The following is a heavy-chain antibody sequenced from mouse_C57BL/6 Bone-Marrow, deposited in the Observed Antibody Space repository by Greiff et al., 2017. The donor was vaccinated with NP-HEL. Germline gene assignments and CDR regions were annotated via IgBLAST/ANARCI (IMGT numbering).Heavy chain of an antibody. V-gene: IGHV1-15*01. Sequence: QVHVKQSGAELVRPGASVTLSCKASGYTFTDYEMHWVKQTPVHGLEWIGAIDPETGGTAYNQKFKGKAILTADKSSSTAYMELRSLTSEDSAVNDCKRWGGSGYDAMDYWGQGTSVTVSS. J-gene: IGHJ4*01. CDR1: GYTFTDYE. CDR3: KRWGGSGYDAMDY. D-gene: IGHD1-1*01. CDR2: IDPETGGT.